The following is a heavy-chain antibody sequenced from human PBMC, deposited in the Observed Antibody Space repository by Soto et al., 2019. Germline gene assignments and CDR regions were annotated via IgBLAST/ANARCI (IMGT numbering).Heavy chain of an antibody. CDR2: IYPGGGT. CDR1: GHSINSDYY. Sequence: PSETLSLTCTVAGHSINSDYYWCWIRQPPGKGLEWIGSIYPGGGTYYNPSLKSRVTISIDTSKNQFSLRLTSVTAADTAMYYCARKGYYPSGRINLFDSWGQGTLVAVSS. V-gene: IGHV4-38-2*02. J-gene: IGHJ4*02. CDR3: ARKGYYPSGRINLFDS. D-gene: IGHD3-10*01.